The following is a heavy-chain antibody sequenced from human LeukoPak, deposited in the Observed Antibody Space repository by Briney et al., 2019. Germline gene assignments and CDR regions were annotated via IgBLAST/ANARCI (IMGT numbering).Heavy chain of an antibody. V-gene: IGHV4-30-2*01. J-gene: IGHJ4*02. CDR2: IYHSGST. CDR3: ARSGRVLRFLEWLFDDY. CDR1: GGSISSGGYS. Sequence: SQTLSLTCAVSGGSISSGGYSWSWIRQPPGKGLEWIGYIYHSGSTNYNPSLKSRVTISVDTSKNQFSLKLSSVTAADTAVYYCARSGRVLRFLEWLFDDYWGQGTLVTVSS. D-gene: IGHD3-3*01.